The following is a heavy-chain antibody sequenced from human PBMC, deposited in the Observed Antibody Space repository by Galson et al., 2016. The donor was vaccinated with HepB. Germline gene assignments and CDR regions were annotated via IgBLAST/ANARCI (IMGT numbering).Heavy chain of an antibody. CDR1: GGSISSSSCY. CDR3: ARLPRLVIEPYYFDY. D-gene: IGHD2-21*01. J-gene: IGHJ4*02. V-gene: IGHV4-39*01. CDR2: IYYSGST. Sequence: SETLSLTCTVSGGSISSSSCYWGWIRQPPGKGLEWIGSIYYSGSTYYNPSLKSRVTISVDTSKNQFSLNLSSVTAADTAVYYCARLPRLVIEPYYFDYWGQGTLVTVSS.